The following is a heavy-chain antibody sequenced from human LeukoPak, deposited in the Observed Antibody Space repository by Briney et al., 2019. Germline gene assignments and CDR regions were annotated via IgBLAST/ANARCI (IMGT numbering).Heavy chain of an antibody. CDR2: ITGSGSTI. CDR3: ARMRYGHLNFDY. J-gene: IGHJ4*02. CDR1: GFTFSDYY. D-gene: IGHD4-17*01. Sequence: PGGSLRLSCAASGFTFSDYYMSWIRQAPGKGLEWVSYITGSGSTIYYADSVKGRFTISRDNAKNSLYLQMNSLRAEDTAVYYCARMRYGHLNFDYWGQGTLVTVSS. V-gene: IGHV3-11*04.